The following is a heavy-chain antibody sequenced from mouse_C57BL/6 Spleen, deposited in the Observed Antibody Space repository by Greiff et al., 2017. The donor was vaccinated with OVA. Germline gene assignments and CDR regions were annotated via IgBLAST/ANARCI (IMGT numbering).Heavy chain of an antibody. V-gene: IGHV1-76*01. CDR3: ARGELAWFAY. J-gene: IGHJ3*01. CDR1: GYTFTDYY. Sequence: VQLQQSGAELVRPGASVKLSCKASGYTFTDYYINWVKQRPGQGLEWIARIYPGSGNTYYNEKFKGKATLTAEKSSSTAYMQLSSLTSGDSAVYFCARGELAWFAYWGRGTLVTVSA. CDR2: IYPGSGNT. D-gene: IGHD4-1*01.